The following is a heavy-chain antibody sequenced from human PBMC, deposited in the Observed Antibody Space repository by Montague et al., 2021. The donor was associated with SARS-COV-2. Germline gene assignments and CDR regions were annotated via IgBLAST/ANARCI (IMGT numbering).Heavy chain of an antibody. CDR1: GGSINNYY. D-gene: IGHD5-12*01. CDR2: ISEIGST. CDR3: ARLQGGRRLMDY. Sequence: SETLSLTCTVSGGSINNYYWGWIRQPPGKALEYIAYISEIGSTHRNPALKSRVTISVDPSRNQFYLDVNSVIAADTAVYYCARLQGGRRLMDYWGQGTLVTVPS. J-gene: IGHJ4*02. V-gene: IGHV4-59*01.